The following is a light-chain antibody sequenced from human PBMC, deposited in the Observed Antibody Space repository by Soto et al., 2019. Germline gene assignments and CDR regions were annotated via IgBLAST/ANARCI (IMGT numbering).Light chain of an antibody. CDR3: CSYVGSDTSFV. J-gene: IGLJ1*01. V-gene: IGLV2-8*01. CDR1: SSDVGGYNY. CDR2: EVS. Sequence: QSALTQPPSASGSPGQSVTISCTGTSSDVGGYNYVSWYQQHPGKAPKLMIYEVSKRPSGVPDRFSGSKSGNTASLTVSGLQAEDEADYYCCSYVGSDTSFVFGSGTKVTVL.